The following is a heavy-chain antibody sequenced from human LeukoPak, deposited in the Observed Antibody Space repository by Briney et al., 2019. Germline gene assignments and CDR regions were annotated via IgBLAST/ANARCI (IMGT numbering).Heavy chain of an antibody. CDR2: ISGSGGST. D-gene: IGHD6-19*01. Sequence: PGGSLRLSCAASGFTFSSHAMSWVRQPPGKGLEWVSAISGSGGSTYYSDSVKGRFTISRDNSKNTLYLQMNSLRAEDTAVYYCAKGVAGTGDAFDIWGQGTMVTVSS. J-gene: IGHJ3*02. CDR3: AKGVAGTGDAFDI. CDR1: GFTFSSHA. V-gene: IGHV3-23*01.